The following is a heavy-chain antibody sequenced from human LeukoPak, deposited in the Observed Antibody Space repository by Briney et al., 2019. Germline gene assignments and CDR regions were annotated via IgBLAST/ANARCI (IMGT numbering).Heavy chain of an antibody. CDR2: IYYSGST. V-gene: IGHV4-31*03. Sequence: SETLSLTCTVSGGSISSGGYYWSWIRQHPGKGLEWIGYIYYSGSTYYNPSLKSRVTISVDTSKNQFSLKPSSVTAADTAVYYCARRRLSLFDDYSFDPWGQGTLVSVSS. CDR1: GGSISSGGYY. J-gene: IGHJ5*02. D-gene: IGHD3-3*02. CDR3: ARRRLSLFDDYSFDP.